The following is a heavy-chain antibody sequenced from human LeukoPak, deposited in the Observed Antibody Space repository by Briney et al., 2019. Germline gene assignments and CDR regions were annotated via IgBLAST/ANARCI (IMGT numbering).Heavy chain of an antibody. CDR2: ISDSGGKT. CDR3: AKDHTLWSGAYYFDY. V-gene: IGHV3-23*01. J-gene: IGHJ4*02. D-gene: IGHD3/OR15-3a*01. CDR1: GFTFSMYA. Sequence: GASLRLSCTTSGFTFSMYAMSWARQAPGKGLEWVSGISDSGGKTYYADSVKGRFTISRDNSKNTLYLQMNSLRAEDTATYYCAKDHTLWSGAYYFDYWGQGALVTVSS.